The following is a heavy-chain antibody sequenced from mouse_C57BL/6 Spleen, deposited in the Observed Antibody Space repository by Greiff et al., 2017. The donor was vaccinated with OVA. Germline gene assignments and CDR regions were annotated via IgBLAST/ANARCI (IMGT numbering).Heavy chain of an antibody. V-gene: IGHV1-81*01. D-gene: IGHD3-3*01. Sequence: VKLQESGAELARPGASVKLSCKASGYTFTSYGISWVKQRTGQGLEWIGEIYPRSGNTYYNEKFKGKATLTADKSSSTAYMELRSLTSEDSAVYFCARGDEGFAYWGQGTLVTVSA. J-gene: IGHJ3*01. CDR1: GYTFTSYG. CDR3: ARGDEGFAY. CDR2: IYPRSGNT.